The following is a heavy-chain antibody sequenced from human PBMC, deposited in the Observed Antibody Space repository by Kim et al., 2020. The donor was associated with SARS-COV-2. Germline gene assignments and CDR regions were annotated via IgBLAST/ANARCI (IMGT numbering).Heavy chain of an antibody. Sequence: GGSLRLSCAASGFTFSSYSMNWVRQAPGKGLEWVSSISSSSSYIYYADSVKGRFTISRDNAKNSLYLQMNSLRAEDTAVYYCATPGSGSYNYYYYGMDVWGQGTTVTVSS. V-gene: IGHV3-21*01. CDR2: ISSSSSYI. CDR3: ATPGSGSYNYYYYGMDV. D-gene: IGHD3-10*01. J-gene: IGHJ6*02. CDR1: GFTFSSYS.